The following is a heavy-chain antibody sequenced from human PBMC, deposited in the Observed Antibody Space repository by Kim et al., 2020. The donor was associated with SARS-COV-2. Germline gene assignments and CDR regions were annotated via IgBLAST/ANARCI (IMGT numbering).Heavy chain of an antibody. CDR1: GFTFSGYS. D-gene: IGHD2-21*01. CDR2: ISKDGSNK. J-gene: IGHJ6*02. Sequence: GGSLRLSCAASGFTFSGYSIHWVRQAPGKGLEWVAVISKDGSNKYYGDSVKGRFTISRDNSKNTLYLEMNSLRAEDTAVYYCAKVTYGRSHYYNGMDVWGQGTSVTVSS. V-gene: IGHV3-30*18. CDR3: AKVTYGRSHYYNGMDV.